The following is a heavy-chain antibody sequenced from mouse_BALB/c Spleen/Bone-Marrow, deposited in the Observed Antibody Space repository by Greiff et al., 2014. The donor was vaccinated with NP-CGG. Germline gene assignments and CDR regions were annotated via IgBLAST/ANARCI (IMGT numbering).Heavy chain of an antibody. J-gene: IGHJ4*01. Sequence: VQLQQSGGGLVQPGGSRKLSCAASGFTFSSFGMHWVRQAPEKGLEWVAYTSSGSSTIYYADTVKGRFTISRDNPKNTLFLQMTSLRSEDTAMYYCARDDYDYAMDYWGQGTSVTVSS. CDR3: ARDDYDYAMDY. CDR1: GFTFSSFG. V-gene: IGHV5-17*02. D-gene: IGHD2-4*01. CDR2: TSSGSSTI.